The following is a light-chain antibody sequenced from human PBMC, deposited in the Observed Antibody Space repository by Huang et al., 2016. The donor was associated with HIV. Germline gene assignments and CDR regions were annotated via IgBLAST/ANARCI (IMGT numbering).Light chain of an antibody. CDR3: HQYGSPPFT. V-gene: IGKV3-20*01. CDR2: GAS. CDR1: QSVTSNY. Sequence: EIVLTQSPGTLSLSPGERATLSCRASQSVTSNYLAWYLQKPGQAPTLLIYGASGRATDIPDRFSGSGSGTDFTLTISRLEPEDFAVYYCHQYGSPPFTFGPGTKVDIK. J-gene: IGKJ3*01.